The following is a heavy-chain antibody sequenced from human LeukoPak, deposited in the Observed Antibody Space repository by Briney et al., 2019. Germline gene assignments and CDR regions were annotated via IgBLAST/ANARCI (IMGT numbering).Heavy chain of an antibody. CDR2: IYYSGST. J-gene: IGHJ4*02. Sequence: SETLSLTCTVSGGSISSSSYYWGWIRQPPGKGLEWIGSIYYSGSTYYNPSLKSRVTISVDTSKNQFSLKLSSVTAADTAVYYCARTGGDGYNSGVGYWGQRTLVTVSS. V-gene: IGHV4-39*01. CDR3: ARTGGDGYNSGVGY. CDR1: GGSISSSSYY. D-gene: IGHD5-24*01.